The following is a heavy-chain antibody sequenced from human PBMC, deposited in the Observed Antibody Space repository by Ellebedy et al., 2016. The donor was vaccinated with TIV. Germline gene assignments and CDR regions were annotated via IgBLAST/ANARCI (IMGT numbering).Heavy chain of an antibody. CDR2: INTSGGST. CDR3: ATKLGYCSSTSCYDYYYYGMDV. J-gene: IGHJ6*02. V-gene: IGHV1-46*01. D-gene: IGHD2-2*01. CDR1: GYTFTSYY. Sequence: AASVKVSCKASGYTFTSYYMHWVRQAPGHGLEWMGIINTSGGSTSDAQKFQGRVTMTRDTSTSTVYMALSSLRSEDTDVYYCATKLGYCSSTSCYDYYYYGMDVWGQGTTVTVSS.